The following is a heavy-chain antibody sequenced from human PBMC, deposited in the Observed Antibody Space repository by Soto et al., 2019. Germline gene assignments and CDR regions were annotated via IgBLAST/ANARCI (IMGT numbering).Heavy chain of an antibody. D-gene: IGHD4-17*01. CDR1: GFTFSSYA. CDR3: ATNGDYVSYYYYGMDV. CDR2: ISGSGGST. Sequence: GGSLRLSCAASGFTFSSYAMSWVRQAPGKGLEWVSAISGSGGSTYYADSVKGRFTISRDNSKNTLYLQMNSLRAEDTAVYYCATNGDYVSYYYYGMDVWGRGTTVTVSS. J-gene: IGHJ6*02. V-gene: IGHV3-23*01.